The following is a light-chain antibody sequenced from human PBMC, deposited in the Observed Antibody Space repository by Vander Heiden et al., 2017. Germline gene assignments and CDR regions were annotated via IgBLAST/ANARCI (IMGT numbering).Light chain of an antibody. CDR3: QQSDSTPIT. J-gene: IGKJ5*01. CDR2: AAS. Sequence: DIQMTQSPSSLSASVGDRVTITRRASQSISSYLNWYQQKPGKAPKLLIYAASSLQSGVPSRFSGSGSGTDFTLTISRLQPEDFATYYCQQSDSTPITFGQGTLLEIK. V-gene: IGKV1-39*01. CDR1: QSISSY.